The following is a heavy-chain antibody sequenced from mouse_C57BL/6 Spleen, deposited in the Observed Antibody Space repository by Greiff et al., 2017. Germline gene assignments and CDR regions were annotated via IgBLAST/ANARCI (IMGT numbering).Heavy chain of an antibody. J-gene: IGHJ4*01. V-gene: IGHV1-54*01. CDR2: INPESGGT. D-gene: IGHD6-1*01. CDR3: ARAAPYLGRSAGAMDY. Sequence: VQLQESGAELVRPGTSVKVSCKASGYAFTSYWMQWVKQRPGRGLEWIGMINPESGGTNYNEKFKSKATLTADKSSSTAYMQLSSLTSEDSAVYFCARAAPYLGRSAGAMDYWGQGTSVTVSS. CDR1: GYAFTSYW.